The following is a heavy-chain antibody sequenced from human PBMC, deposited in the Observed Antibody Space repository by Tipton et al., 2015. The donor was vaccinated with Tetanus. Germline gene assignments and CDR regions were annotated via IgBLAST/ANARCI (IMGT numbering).Heavy chain of an antibody. J-gene: IGHJ4*02. CDR2: IHSGGRA. V-gene: IGHV4-39*01. Sequence: TLSLTCAVSIGSINSGSYHWDWIRQPPGKGLEWLGGIHSGGRASYNPSLKSRLTMSLDTSKTMFSLKLISVTAADTAIYYCARHVLALARVDPPDSWGQGTLVTVSS. D-gene: IGHD3-10*01. CDR3: ARHVLALARVDPPDS. CDR1: IGSINSGSYH.